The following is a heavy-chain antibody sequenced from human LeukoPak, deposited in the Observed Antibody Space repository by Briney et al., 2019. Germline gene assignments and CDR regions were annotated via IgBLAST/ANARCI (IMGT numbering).Heavy chain of an antibody. V-gene: IGHV4-59*12. CDR3: ARAYSSGWYYCDY. D-gene: IGHD6-19*01. J-gene: IGHJ4*02. Sequence: PSETLSLTCTVSGGFTSGFYWSWIRQPPGKGPEWVGSIHYSGSTIYNPPLNSHVPIPLDTSKNQFSPKLSSVTAADTAVYYCARAYSSGWYYCDYWGQGTLVTVSS. CDR2: IHYSGST. CDR1: GGFTSGFY.